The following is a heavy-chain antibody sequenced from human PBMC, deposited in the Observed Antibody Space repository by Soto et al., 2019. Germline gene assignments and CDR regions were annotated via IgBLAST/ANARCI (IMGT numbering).Heavy chain of an antibody. D-gene: IGHD3-22*01. CDR1: GGTFRSYA. CDR3: AGDDLYYFDGSGYYYYFDF. J-gene: IGHJ4*02. CDR2: IIPIFGTA. V-gene: IGHV1-69*13. Sequence: SVKVSCKASGGTFRSYAISWVRQAPGQGLEWMGGIIPIFGTASYAQKFQGRVTITADGSTSTAYMELSSLRSEDTAVYYCAGDDLYYFDGSGYYYYFDFWGQGTLVTVSS.